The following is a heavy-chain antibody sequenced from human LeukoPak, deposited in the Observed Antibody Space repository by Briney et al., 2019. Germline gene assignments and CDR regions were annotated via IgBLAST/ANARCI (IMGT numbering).Heavy chain of an antibody. CDR3: AKDSRSIVGMTAQNWFDS. J-gene: IGHJ5*01. CDR2: INPNSGGT. Sequence: GASVKVSCKASGYTFTDYYMHWVRQAPGQGLEWMGWINPNSGGTNYAQKFQGRVTMTRDTSISTAYMELSRLTSDDTAFYYCAKDSRSIVGMTAQNWFDSWGQGTLVIVSS. CDR1: GYTFTDYY. V-gene: IGHV1-2*02. D-gene: IGHD2-21*02.